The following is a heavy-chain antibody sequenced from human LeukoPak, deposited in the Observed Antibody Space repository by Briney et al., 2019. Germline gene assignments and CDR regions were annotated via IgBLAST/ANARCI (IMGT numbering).Heavy chain of an antibody. J-gene: IGHJ4*02. CDR2: INPNSGGT. CDR3: ARSAYYDSSGYLIA. Sequence: ASVKVSCKASGYTFTGYYMHWVQQAPGQGLEWMGWINPNSGGTNYAQKFQGRVTMTRDTSISTAYMELSRLRSDDTAVYYCARSAYYDSSGYLIAWGQGTLVTVSS. V-gene: IGHV1-2*02. D-gene: IGHD3-22*01. CDR1: GYTFTGYY.